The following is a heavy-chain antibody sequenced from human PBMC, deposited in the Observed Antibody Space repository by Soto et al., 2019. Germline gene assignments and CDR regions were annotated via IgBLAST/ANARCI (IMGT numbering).Heavy chain of an antibody. Sequence: QITLKESGPTLVKPTQTLTLTCTFSGFSLSTSGVGVGWIRQPPGKALEWLALIYWDDDKRYSPSMKSRLTITKDTSKNQVVLTMTNMDPVDTATYYCAHSPDIVATEYFDYWGQGTLVTVSS. CDR2: IYWDDDK. J-gene: IGHJ4*02. CDR1: GFSLSTSGVG. V-gene: IGHV2-5*02. CDR3: AHSPDIVATEYFDY. D-gene: IGHD5-12*01.